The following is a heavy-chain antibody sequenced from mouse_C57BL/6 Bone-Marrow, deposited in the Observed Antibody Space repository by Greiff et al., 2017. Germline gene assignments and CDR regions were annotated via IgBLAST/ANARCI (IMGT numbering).Heavy chain of an antibody. CDR2: MHPNGGSP. CDR1: GYTFTNYW. V-gene: IGHV1-64*01. D-gene: IGHD2-4*01. Sequence: QVQLQQPGAELVKPGASVKLSCKASGYTFTNYWMHWVKQRPGQGLEWIGLMHPNGGSPDYNEKFKSEATLSVDKSSRTAYMELSSLTSEDSAVYDCARSYDNDDDTMDYGGQGTAVTVSS. CDR3: ARSYDNDDDTMDY. J-gene: IGHJ4*01.